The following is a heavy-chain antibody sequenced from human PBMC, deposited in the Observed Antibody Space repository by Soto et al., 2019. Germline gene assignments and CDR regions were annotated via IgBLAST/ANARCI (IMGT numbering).Heavy chain of an antibody. CDR2: ISYDGSDK. V-gene: IGHV3-30*18. Sequence: QVQLVESGGGVVQPGRSLRLSCAASGFTFSSYGMHWVRQAPGKGLEWVAVISYDGSDKYYADSVKGRFTISRDNSNNTLYLQMASLGAEDTAVYYCAKGVVVATTSCQHWGQGTLVTVAS. CDR3: AKGVVVATTSCQH. CDR1: GFTFSSYG. D-gene: IGHD2-15*01. J-gene: IGHJ1*01.